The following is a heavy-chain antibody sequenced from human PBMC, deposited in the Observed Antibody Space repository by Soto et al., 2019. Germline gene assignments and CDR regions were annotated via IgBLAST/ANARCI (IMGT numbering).Heavy chain of an antibody. CDR1: GFTFSSYS. J-gene: IGHJ4*02. D-gene: IGHD3-10*01. CDR3: ARFLGSGRYRSDY. CDR2: ITSSSSYK. Sequence: GSLRLSCAASGFTFSSYSMNWVRQAPGRGLEWVSSITSSSSYKYYADSVKGRFTISRDNAKNSLYLEMNSLRAEDTAVYYCARFLGSGRYRSDYWGQGTLVTLSS. V-gene: IGHV3-21*01.